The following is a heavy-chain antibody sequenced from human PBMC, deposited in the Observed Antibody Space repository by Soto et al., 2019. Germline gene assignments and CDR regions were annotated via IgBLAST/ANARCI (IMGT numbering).Heavy chain of an antibody. CDR1: GLRLYSYA. D-gene: IGHD6-19*01. J-gene: IGHJ3*01. CDR3: AREASAWYSRGSFDF. V-gene: IGHV3-23*01. CDR2: ISGRGGST. Sequence: PGGCLRLSCAASGLRLYSYAMNCVCESPGNTLAWVSVISGRGGSTSYADSWQGRFTISRDNSNNTLYLQMNSLRAEDTAIYSCAREASAWYSRGSFDFHGRRTRLTISS.